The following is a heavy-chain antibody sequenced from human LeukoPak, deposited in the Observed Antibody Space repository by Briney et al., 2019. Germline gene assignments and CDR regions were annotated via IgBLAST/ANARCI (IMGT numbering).Heavy chain of an antibody. Sequence: ADCLSLTCAVSGGSISDYYWSWIRQPPGKGLEWIGFMHYSGNSNYNPSLKGRVTISLDTSENRFSLKVSSVTAADTAVYYCARQYYSSGYYIFDYWGQGTLVTVSS. CDR3: ARQYYSSGYYIFDY. J-gene: IGHJ4*02. CDR2: MHYSGNS. V-gene: IGHV4-59*08. CDR1: GGSISDYY. D-gene: IGHD6-19*01.